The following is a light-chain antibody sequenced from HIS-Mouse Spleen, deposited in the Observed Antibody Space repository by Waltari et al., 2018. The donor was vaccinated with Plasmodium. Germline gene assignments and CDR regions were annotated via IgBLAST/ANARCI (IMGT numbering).Light chain of an antibody. CDR3: CSYAGSSTFVV. CDR2: EGS. J-gene: IGLJ2*01. CDR1: SSDVGSYHL. Sequence: QSALTQPASVSVSPGQSITISCTGTSSDVGSYHLVSWYQQHPGKAPKLMIYEGSKRPSGVSNRFSGSKSGNTASLTISGLQAEDEADYYCCSYAGSSTFVVFGGGTKLTVL. V-gene: IGLV2-23*03.